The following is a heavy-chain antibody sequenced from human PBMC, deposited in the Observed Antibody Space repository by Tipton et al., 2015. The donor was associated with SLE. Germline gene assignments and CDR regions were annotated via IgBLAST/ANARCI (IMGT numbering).Heavy chain of an antibody. CDR1: GGSFSSYY. J-gene: IGHJ5*02. CDR3: ASSYGDFSWFDP. CDR2: NNLSGGT. Sequence: TLSLTCAVYGGSFSSYYWTWIRQPPGKGLEWVGENNLSGGTNYNPSLKSRVTISVDTSKNQFALKLSSVTAADTAVYYCASSYGDFSWFDPWGQGTLVTVSS. V-gene: IGHV4-34*01. D-gene: IGHD4-17*01.